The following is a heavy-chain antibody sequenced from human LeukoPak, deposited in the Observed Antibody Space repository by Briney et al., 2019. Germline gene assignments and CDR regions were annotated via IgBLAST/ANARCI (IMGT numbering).Heavy chain of an antibody. D-gene: IGHD1-26*01. CDR1: GGSISSGSYY. J-gene: IGHJ5*02. Sequence: SQTLSLTCTVSGGSISSGSYYWSWIRQPAGKGLEWIGRIYTSGSTNYNPSLKSRVTISVDTSKNQSSLTLSSVTAADTAVYYCARVKREGATQDWFDPWGQGTLVTVSS. CDR2: IYTSGST. CDR3: ARVKREGATQDWFDP. V-gene: IGHV4-61*02.